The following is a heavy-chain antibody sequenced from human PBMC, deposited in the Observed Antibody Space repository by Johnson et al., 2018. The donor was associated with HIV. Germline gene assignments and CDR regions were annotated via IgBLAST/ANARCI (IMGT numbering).Heavy chain of an antibody. CDR1: GFTFSSYA. J-gene: IGHJ3*02. D-gene: IGHD3-22*01. CDR2: ISYDGSNK. Sequence: QVQLMESGGGVVQPGRSLRLSCAASGFTFSSYAMHWVRQAPGKGLEWVAVISYDGSNKYYADSVKGRFTISRDNSKNTLYLQMNSLSAEDTAVYYCARDFGDYYDSSGISGAFDIWGQGTMVTVSS. V-gene: IGHV3-30*04. CDR3: ARDFGDYYDSSGISGAFDI.